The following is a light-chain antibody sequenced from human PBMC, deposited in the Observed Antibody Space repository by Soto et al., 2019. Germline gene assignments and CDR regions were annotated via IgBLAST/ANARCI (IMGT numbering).Light chain of an antibody. J-gene: IGKJ5*01. CDR2: DAS. V-gene: IGKV3-11*01. Sequence: EIVLTQPPATLSLSPGERATLSCRASQSVSSYLAWYQQKPGQAPRLLIYDASNRATGIPARFSGSGSGTDFTLTISSLEPEDFAVYCCQQRSNWPPITFGQGTRLEIK. CDR1: QSVSSY. CDR3: QQRSNWPPIT.